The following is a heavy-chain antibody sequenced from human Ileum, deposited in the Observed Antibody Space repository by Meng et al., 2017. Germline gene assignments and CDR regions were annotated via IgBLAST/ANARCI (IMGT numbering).Heavy chain of an antibody. J-gene: IGHJ3*01. V-gene: IGHV3-23*01. CDR1: GFIFSEYA. CDR3: VKDRQSYNSVWDAFDV. D-gene: IGHD1-1*01. Sequence: GGPLRLSCAASGFIFSEYAMSWVRQAPGKGLEWVSSIHGPGDGTFYADSVKGHFTISRDNSRNTLYLQMNGLRAEDTAVYYCVKDRQSYNSVWDAFDVWGQGTLVTVSS. CDR2: IHGPGDGT.